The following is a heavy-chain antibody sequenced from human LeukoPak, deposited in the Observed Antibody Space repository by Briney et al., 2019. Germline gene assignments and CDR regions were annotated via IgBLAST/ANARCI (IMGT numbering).Heavy chain of an antibody. D-gene: IGHD3-9*01. V-gene: IGHV4-4*07. CDR2: IYTSGST. CDR1: GGSISSYY. CDR3: ASGYPRESLTGYVDAFDI. J-gene: IGHJ3*02. Sequence: SETLSLTCTVSGGSISSYYWSWIRQPAGKGLEWIGRIYTSGSTNYNPSLKSRVTMSVDMSKNQFSLKLSSVTAADTAVYYCASGYPRESLTGYVDAFDIWGQGTMVTVSS.